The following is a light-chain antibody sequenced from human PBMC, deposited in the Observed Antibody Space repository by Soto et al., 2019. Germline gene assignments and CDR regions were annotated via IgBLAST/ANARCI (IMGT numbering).Light chain of an antibody. CDR3: QQYGSSGT. J-gene: IGKJ1*01. Sequence: EIVLTQSPATLSLSPGERATLSCRASQSVSSYLAWYQQKPGQAPRLLIYDASSRATGIPARFSGSGSGTDFTLTISRLEPEDSAVYYCQQYGSSGTFGQGTKVDIK. CDR2: DAS. CDR1: QSVSSY. V-gene: IGKV3-20*01.